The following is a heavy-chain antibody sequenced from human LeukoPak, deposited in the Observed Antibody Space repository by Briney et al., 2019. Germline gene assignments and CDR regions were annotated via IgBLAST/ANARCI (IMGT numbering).Heavy chain of an antibody. CDR3: TRRSEYCSSTGCYIDAYYYYYMDV. CDR2: IRSKANSYAT. CDR1: GFTFSGSA. V-gene: IGHV3-73*01. D-gene: IGHD2-2*01. J-gene: IGHJ6*03. Sequence: GGSLKLSCAASGFTFSGSAMHWVRQASGKGLEWVGRIRSKANSYATAYAASVKGRFTIARDDSKNTAYLQMNSLKTEDTAVYYCTRRSEYCSSTGCYIDAYYYYYMDVWGKGTTVTVSS.